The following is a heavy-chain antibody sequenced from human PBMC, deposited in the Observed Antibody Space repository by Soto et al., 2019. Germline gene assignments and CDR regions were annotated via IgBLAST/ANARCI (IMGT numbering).Heavy chain of an antibody. D-gene: IGHD1-7*01. CDR2: ISYDGSNK. V-gene: IGHV3-30*03. CDR3: ASLITGTTQNWFDP. CDR1: GFTFSSYG. Sequence: ESGGGVVQPGRSLRLSCAASGFTFSSYGMHWVRQAPGKGLEWVAVISYDGSNKYYADSVKGRFTISRDNSKNTLYLQMNSLRAEDTAVYYCASLITGTTQNWFDPWGQGTLVTVSS. J-gene: IGHJ5*02.